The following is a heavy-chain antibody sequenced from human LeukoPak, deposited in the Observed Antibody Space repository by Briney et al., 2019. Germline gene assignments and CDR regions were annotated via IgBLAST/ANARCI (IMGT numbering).Heavy chain of an antibody. CDR2: IDRRGIT. V-gene: IGHV4-34*01. D-gene: IGHD3-9*01. Sequence: PWETLSLTCAVHGESLSSYSWSWIRQPPGRGLEWIGEIDRRGITNSNPSLKSRLSMSVDTSNNQFSVTLSSVTAADTALYYCARLRIGLRRYYFVDVWGKGTTVIVSS. CDR1: GESLSSYS. J-gene: IGHJ6*04. CDR3: ARLRIGLRRYYFVDV.